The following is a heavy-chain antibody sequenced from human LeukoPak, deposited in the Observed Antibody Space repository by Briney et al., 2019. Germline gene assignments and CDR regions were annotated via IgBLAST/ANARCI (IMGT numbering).Heavy chain of an antibody. J-gene: IGHJ4*02. V-gene: IGHV3-11*01. D-gene: IGHD3-10*01. CDR3: ARALIRGVIPNPRVVHN. Sequence: GGSLRLSCAASGFTFSDYYMSWIRQAPGKGLEWASYISSSGSTIYYADSVKGRFTISRDNAKNSLYLQMNSLRAEDTAVYYCARALIRGVIPNPRVVHNWGQGTLVTVSS. CDR1: GFTFSDYY. CDR2: ISSSGSTI.